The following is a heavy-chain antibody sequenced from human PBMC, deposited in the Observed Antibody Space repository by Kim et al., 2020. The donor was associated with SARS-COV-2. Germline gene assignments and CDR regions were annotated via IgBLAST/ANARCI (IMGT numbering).Heavy chain of an antibody. D-gene: IGHD3-22*01. Sequence: ASVKVSCKASGYTFTSYAMHWVRQAPGQRLEWMGWINAGNGNTKYSQKFQGRVTITRDTSASTAYMELSSLRSEDTAVYYCARVWSGYYDSSGYYSPDYYYYGMDVWGQGTTVTVSS. CDR2: INAGNGNT. J-gene: IGHJ6*02. CDR3: ARVWSGYYDSSGYYSPDYYYYGMDV. CDR1: GYTFTSYA. V-gene: IGHV1-3*01.